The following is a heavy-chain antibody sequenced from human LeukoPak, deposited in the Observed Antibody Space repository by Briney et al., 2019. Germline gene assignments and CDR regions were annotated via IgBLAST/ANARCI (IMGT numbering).Heavy chain of an antibody. CDR1: GGSFSGYY. CDR3: ARDASPLDI. J-gene: IGHJ3*02. V-gene: IGHV4-34*01. Sequence: SETLSLTCAVYGGSFSGYYWSWIRQPPGKGLEWIGEINHSGSTSYNPSLKSRVTISLDTSKNQFSLTLSSVTAADTAVYYCARDASPLDIWGQGTMVTVSS. CDR2: INHSGST.